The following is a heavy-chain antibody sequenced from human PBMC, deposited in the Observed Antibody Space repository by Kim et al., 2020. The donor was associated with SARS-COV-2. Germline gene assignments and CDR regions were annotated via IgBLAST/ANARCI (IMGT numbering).Heavy chain of an antibody. D-gene: IGHD6-19*01. CDR3: ARVPVAGTSFDY. J-gene: IGHJ4*02. Sequence: NDAQKFQGRVTMTRDTSISTAYMELSRLRSDDTAVYYCARVPVAGTSFDYWGQGTLVTVSS. V-gene: IGHV1-2*02.